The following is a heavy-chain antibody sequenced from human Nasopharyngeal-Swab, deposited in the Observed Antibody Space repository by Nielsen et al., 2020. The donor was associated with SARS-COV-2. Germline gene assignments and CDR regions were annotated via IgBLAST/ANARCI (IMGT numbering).Heavy chain of an antibody. CDR2: IRYDGSNK. Sequence: GESLKISCAASGFTFSSYGMHWVRQAPGKGLEWVAFIRYDGSNKYYADSVKGRFTISRDNSKNTLYLQMNSLRAEDMAVYYCAKDGDRDGYGVFCLDYWGQGTLVTVSS. D-gene: IGHD5-24*01. V-gene: IGHV3-30*02. CDR3: AKDGDRDGYGVFCLDY. CDR1: GFTFSSYG. J-gene: IGHJ4*02.